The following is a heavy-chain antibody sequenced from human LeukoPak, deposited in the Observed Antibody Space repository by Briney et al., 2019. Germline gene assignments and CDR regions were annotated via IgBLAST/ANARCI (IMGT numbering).Heavy chain of an antibody. CDR3: ASTVGDGYNLGY. CDR2: ISSSSSYI. Sequence: GGSLRLSCAASGFTFSSYSMNWVRQAPGKGLEWVSSISSSSSYIYYADSVKGRFTISRDNAENSLYLQMNSLRAEDTAVYYCASTVGDGYNLGYWGQGTLVTVSS. D-gene: IGHD5-24*01. V-gene: IGHV3-21*01. J-gene: IGHJ4*02. CDR1: GFTFSSYS.